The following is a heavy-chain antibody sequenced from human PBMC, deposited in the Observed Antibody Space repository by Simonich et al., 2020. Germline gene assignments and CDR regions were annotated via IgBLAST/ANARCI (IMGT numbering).Heavy chain of an antibody. Sequence: QVQLVESGGGVVQPGRSLILSCAASGFTFSSYAMHWVRQAPGKGLEWGAVISYDGSNKYYADSVKGRFTISRDNSKNTLYLQMNSLRAEDTAVYYCAREGAGNDAFDIWGQGTMVTVSS. CDR3: AREGAGNDAFDI. D-gene: IGHD1-26*01. J-gene: IGHJ3*02. CDR2: ISYDGSNK. CDR1: GFTFSSYA. V-gene: IGHV3-30*07.